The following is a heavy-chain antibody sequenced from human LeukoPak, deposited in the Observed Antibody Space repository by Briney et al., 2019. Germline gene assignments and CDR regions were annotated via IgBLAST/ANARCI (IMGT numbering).Heavy chain of an antibody. CDR3: ARSPYSESYYGDAFDI. J-gene: IGHJ3*02. Sequence: GGSLRLSCAASKFTVSSKYMSWVRQAPGKGLEWVSVIYSGGSTHYADSVKGRFTISRDNSKNTLYLQMNSLRAEDTAVYYCARSPYSESYYGDAFDIWGQGTVVTVSS. CDR2: IYSGGST. CDR1: KFTVSSKY. D-gene: IGHD1-26*01. V-gene: IGHV3-66*01.